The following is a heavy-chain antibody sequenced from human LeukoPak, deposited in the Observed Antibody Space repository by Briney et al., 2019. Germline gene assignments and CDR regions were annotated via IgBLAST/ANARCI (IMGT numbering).Heavy chain of an antibody. Sequence: SVKVSRKASGGTFSSYAISWVRQAPGQGLEWMGRIIPILGIANYAQKFQGRVTITADKSTSTAYMELSSLRSEDTAVYYCARGSVAVAGGDDYWGQGTLVTVSS. J-gene: IGHJ4*02. V-gene: IGHV1-69*04. CDR3: ARGSVAVAGGDDY. CDR2: IIPILGIA. D-gene: IGHD6-19*01. CDR1: GGTFSSYA.